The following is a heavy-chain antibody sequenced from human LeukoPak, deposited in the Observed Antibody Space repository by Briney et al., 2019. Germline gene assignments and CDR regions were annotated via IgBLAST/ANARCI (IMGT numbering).Heavy chain of an antibody. J-gene: IGHJ4*02. CDR1: GFTFDDYG. CDR3: ARAPDYSNYVFDY. Sequence: PGGSLRLSCAASGFTFDDYGMSWVRQAPGKGLEWVSGINWNGGSTGYADSVKGRFTVPRDNAKNSLYLQMNSLRAEDTALYYCARAPDYSNYVFDYWGQGTLVTVSS. V-gene: IGHV3-20*04. CDR2: INWNGGST. D-gene: IGHD4-11*01.